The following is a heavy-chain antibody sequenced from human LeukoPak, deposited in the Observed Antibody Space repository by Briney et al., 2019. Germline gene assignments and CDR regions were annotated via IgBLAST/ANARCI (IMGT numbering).Heavy chain of an antibody. D-gene: IGHD5-12*01. CDR3: ARGRGARGSNFNC. CDR2: IDSGGST. J-gene: IGHJ4*02. CDR1: GFSVSSNY. V-gene: IGHV3-53*04. Sequence: GGSLRLSCAASGFSVSSNYMSWVRQAPGKGLEWVSVIDSGGSTYYADSVKGRFTISSHNSKNTLYLQMNSLRAEDTAVYYCARGRGARGSNFNCWGQGTLVTVSS.